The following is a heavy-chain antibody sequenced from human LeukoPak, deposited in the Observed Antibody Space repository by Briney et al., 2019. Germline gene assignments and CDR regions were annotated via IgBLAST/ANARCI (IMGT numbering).Heavy chain of an antibody. D-gene: IGHD3-10*01. CDR3: AKDRWFGELSD. J-gene: IGHJ4*02. Sequence: GGSLRLSCAASGFTFSSYGMSWVRQAPGKGLEWVSAISGSGGSTYYADSVKGRFTISRDNSKNTLYLQMNSLRAEDMAVYYCAKDRWFGELSDWGQGTLVTVSS. CDR2: ISGSGGST. CDR1: GFTFSSYG. V-gene: IGHV3-23*01.